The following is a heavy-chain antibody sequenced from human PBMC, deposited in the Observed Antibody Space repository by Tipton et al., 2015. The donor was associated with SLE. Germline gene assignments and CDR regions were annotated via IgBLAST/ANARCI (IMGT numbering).Heavy chain of an antibody. CDR3: ARLMINRGNWFDP. D-gene: IGHD3-16*01. V-gene: IGHV4-59*08. Sequence: GSLRLSCTVSGGSISSYYWSWIRQPPGKGLAWIGYIYYSGSTNYNPSLKSRVTISVDTSKNQFSLKLSSVTAADTAVYYCARLMINRGNWFDPWGQGTLVTVSS. CDR1: GGSISSYY. J-gene: IGHJ5*02. CDR2: IYYSGST.